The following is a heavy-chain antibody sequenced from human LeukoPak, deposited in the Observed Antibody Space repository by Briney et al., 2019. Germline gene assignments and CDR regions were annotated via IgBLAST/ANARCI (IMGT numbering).Heavy chain of an antibody. Sequence: SETLSLTCTVSGXSINSYYWSWIRQPPGKGLEWIGYIYYSGSTSYNPSLKSRVTISRDTSKNQFSLKLRSVTAADTAVYYCTSGGMVSGDFWGHGTLVTVSS. CDR1: GXSINSYY. CDR2: IYYSGST. J-gene: IGHJ4*01. V-gene: IGHV4-59*01. CDR3: TSGGMVSGDF. D-gene: IGHD2-8*01.